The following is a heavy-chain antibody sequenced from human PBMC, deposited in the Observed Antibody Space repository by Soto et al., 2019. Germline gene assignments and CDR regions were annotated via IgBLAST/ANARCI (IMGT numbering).Heavy chain of an antibody. D-gene: IGHD3-3*01. CDR2: IKQDGGEK. CDR3: TRDGSGYFVY. CDR1: GFTFGDYW. Sequence: GGSLRLSCAVSGFTFGDYWMGWVRQAPGKGLEWVANIKQDGGEKYYVDSVKGRFTIPRDNAKRSLYLQMNNLRAEDTAVYYCTRDGSGYFVYWGLGTLVTVSS. J-gene: IGHJ4*02. V-gene: IGHV3-7*01.